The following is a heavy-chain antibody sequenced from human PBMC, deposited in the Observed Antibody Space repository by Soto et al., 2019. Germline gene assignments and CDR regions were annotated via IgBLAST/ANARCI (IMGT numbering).Heavy chain of an antibody. J-gene: IGHJ5*02. V-gene: IGHV3-23*01. D-gene: IGHD2-21*01. CDR1: GFTFSNYA. CDR3: AKVRCGGGNCYQGWFDP. CDR2: ISDSAGST. Sequence: EVQLLESGGGLVQPGGSLRLSCAASGFTFSNYAMTWVRQAPGKGLDWVTSISDSAGSTEDADSVKGRFTVSRDNSKNILYLQMNSLRADDTAVYYCAKVRCGGGNCYQGWFDPWGQGTLVIVSS.